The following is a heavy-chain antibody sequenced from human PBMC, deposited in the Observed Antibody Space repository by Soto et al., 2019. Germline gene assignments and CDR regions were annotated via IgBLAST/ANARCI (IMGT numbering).Heavy chain of an antibody. D-gene: IGHD3-16*01. CDR2: IDPSDSYT. CDR1: GYSFTSYW. V-gene: IGHV5-10-1*01. J-gene: IGHJ6*02. CDR3: ARLDRAARMGYYYYYGMDV. Sequence: GESLKISCKGSGYSFTSYWISWVRQMPGKGLEWMGRIDPSDSYTNYSPSFQGHVTISADKSISTAYLQWSSLKASDTAMYYCARLDRAARMGYYYYYGMDVWGQGTTVTVSS.